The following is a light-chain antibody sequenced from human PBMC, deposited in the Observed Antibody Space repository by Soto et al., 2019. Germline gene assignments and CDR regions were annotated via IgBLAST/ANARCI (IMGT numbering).Light chain of an antibody. CDR3: QSYDSSSLV. CDR2: EDN. V-gene: IGLV6-57*04. J-gene: IGLJ2*01. CDR1: SGSIASNY. Sequence: NFMLTQPHSVSESPGKTVTISCTRSSGSIASNYVQWYQQRPGSAPTTVIYEDNQRPSGVPDRFSGSIDSSSNSASLTISGLKTEDEDDYYCQSYDSSSLVFGGGTTLTVL.